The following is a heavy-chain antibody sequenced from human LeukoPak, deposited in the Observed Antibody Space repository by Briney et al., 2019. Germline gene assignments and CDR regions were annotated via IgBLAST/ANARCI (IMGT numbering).Heavy chain of an antibody. J-gene: IGHJ4*02. V-gene: IGHV3-23*01. CDR1: GFTFSSYA. CDR2: ISGSGGST. D-gene: IGHD2-8*01. Sequence: GGSRRLSCAASGFTFSSYAMSWVRQAPGKGLEWVSAISGSGGSTYYADSVKGRFTISRDNSKNTLYLQMNSLRAEDTAVYYCAKTPLGYCTNGICFNYFDYWGQGTLVTVSS. CDR3: AKTPLGYCTNGICFNYFDY.